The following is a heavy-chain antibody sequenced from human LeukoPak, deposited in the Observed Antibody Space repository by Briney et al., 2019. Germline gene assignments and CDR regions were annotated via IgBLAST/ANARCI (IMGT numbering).Heavy chain of an antibody. CDR3: ARHGSDDGWFDP. V-gene: IGHV4-59*08. Sequence: SETLPLTCTVSGGSISSYYWSWIRQPPGKGLEWIGYIYYSGSTNYNPSLKSRVTISVDTSKNQFSLKLSSVTAADTAVYYCARHGSDDGWFDPWGQGTLVTVSS. CDR2: IYYSGST. CDR1: GGSISSYY. J-gene: IGHJ5*02. D-gene: IGHD1-1*01.